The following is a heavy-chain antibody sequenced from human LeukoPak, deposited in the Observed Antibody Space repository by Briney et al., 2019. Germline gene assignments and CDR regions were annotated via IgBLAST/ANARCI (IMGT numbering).Heavy chain of an antibody. CDR3: AREKGSGYDYYFDY. CDR2: INPNSGGT. J-gene: IGHJ4*01. CDR1: GYTFTGYF. Sequence: GASVKVSCKASGYTFTGYFMHWVRQAPGQGLEWMGWINPNSGGTNYAQKFQGRVTMTRDTSISTAYMELSRLRSDDTAVYYCAREKGSGYDYYFDYWGQGTLVTVSS. D-gene: IGHD5-12*01. V-gene: IGHV1-2*02.